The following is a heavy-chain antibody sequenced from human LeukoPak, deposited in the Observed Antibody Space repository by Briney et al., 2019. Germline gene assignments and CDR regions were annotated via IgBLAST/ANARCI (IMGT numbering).Heavy chain of an antibody. Sequence: PGGSLRLSCAASGFTFNTYAMSWVRQAPRKGLEWVSLIIGSGNSIHYADSVKGRFTISRDNFKNTVFLQLNSLRPEDTAVYYCAKHGDNVWGSFRFGLDHWGQGTLVTVSS. J-gene: IGHJ5*02. V-gene: IGHV3-23*01. CDR2: IIGSGNSI. D-gene: IGHD3-16*02. CDR1: GFTFNTYA. CDR3: AKHGDNVWGSFRFGLDH.